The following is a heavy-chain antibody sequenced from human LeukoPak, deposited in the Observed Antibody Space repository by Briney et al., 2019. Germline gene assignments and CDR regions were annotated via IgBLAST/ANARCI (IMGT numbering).Heavy chain of an antibody. D-gene: IGHD3-16*01. CDR1: GFTFSSYW. J-gene: IGHJ3*02. CDR2: IKQDGSEK. Sequence: GGSLRLSCTASGFTFSSYWMSWVRQAPGKGLEWVANIKQDGSEKYYVDSVKGRFTISRDNAKNSLYLQMNSLRAEDTAVYYCARGWVGGAFDIWGQGTMVTVSS. V-gene: IGHV3-7*02. CDR3: ARGWVGGAFDI.